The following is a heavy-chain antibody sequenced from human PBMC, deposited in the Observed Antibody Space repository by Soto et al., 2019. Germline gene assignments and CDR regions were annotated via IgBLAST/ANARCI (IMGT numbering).Heavy chain of an antibody. V-gene: IGHV3-21*01. J-gene: IGHJ3*02. CDR2: ISSSSSYI. Sequence: GGSLRLSCAASGFTFSSYSMNWVRQAPGKGLEWVSSISSSSSYIYYADSVKGRFTISRDNAKNSLYLQMNSLRAEDTAVYYCARGDVLMVYAIGSEEDAFDIWGQGTMVTVSS. CDR3: ARGDVLMVYAIGSEEDAFDI. D-gene: IGHD2-8*01. CDR1: GFTFSSYS.